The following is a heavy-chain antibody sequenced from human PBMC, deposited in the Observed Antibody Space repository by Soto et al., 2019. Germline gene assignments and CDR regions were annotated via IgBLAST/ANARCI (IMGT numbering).Heavy chain of an antibody. V-gene: IGHV3-7*05. J-gene: IGHJ6*01. CDR3: ARVGVDFRVVIRYYGMDV. CDR1: GFTFSSYW. Sequence: PGGSLRLSCAASGFTFSSYWMSWVRQAPGKGLEWVANIKQDGSEKYYVDSVKGRFTISRDNAKNSLYLQMNSLRAEDTAVYYCARVGVDFRVVIRYYGMDVWGQGTTVTVSS. D-gene: IGHD3-3*01. CDR2: IKQDGSEK.